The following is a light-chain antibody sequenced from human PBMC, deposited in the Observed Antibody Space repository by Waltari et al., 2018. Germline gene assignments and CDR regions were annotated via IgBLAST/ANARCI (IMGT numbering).Light chain of an antibody. Sequence: QSALTQPAPVSGSPGQSITISCYGTSSDIGFYNYVSWYQQHPGKAPQLIIYDVSQRPSGVSDRFSGSKSGNTASLTISGLQAEDEADYYCNSYTGSSSWVFGGGTKVTVL. CDR3: NSYTGSSSWV. J-gene: IGLJ3*02. CDR2: DVS. V-gene: IGLV2-14*01. CDR1: SSDIGFYNY.